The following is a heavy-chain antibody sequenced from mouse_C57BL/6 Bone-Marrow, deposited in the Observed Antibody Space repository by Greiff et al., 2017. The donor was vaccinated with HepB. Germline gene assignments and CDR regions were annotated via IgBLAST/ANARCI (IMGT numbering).Heavy chain of an antibody. D-gene: IGHD1-1*01. CDR3: ARGITTVVAGDFDY. CDR1: GYTFTSYG. J-gene: IGHJ2*01. V-gene: IGHV1-81*01. CDR2: IYPRSGNT. Sequence: VKLVESGAELARPGASVKLSCKASGYTFTSYGISWVKQRTGQVLEWIGEIYPRSGNTYYNEKFKGKATLTADKSSSTAYMELRSLTSEDSAVYFCARGITTVVAGDFDYWGQGTTLTVSS.